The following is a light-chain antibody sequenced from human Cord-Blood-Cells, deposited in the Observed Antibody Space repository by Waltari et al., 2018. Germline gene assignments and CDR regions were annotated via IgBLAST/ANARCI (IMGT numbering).Light chain of an antibody. Sequence: DIVMTQSPDYLALALGERATINCKSSQSVLYSSNNKNYLAWYQQKQGQHPKLLIYWASTRESGVADRFSGSGSGTDFTLPISSLQAEDVAVYYCQQYYCTPPFGQGTKVEIK. V-gene: IGKV4-1*01. CDR3: QQYYCTPP. J-gene: IGKJ1*01. CDR1: QSVLYSSNNKNY. CDR2: WAS.